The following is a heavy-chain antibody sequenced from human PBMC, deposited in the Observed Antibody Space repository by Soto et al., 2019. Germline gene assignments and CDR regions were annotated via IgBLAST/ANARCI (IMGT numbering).Heavy chain of an antibody. V-gene: IGHV2-5*02. Sequence: SGPTLVNPTQTLTLTCTFSGFSLSTSGVGVGWIRQPPGKALEWLALIFWDDDKRYRPSLRSRLTITKDTSKNQLVLTMTNMDPVDTATYYCAHLPWKQLWPRAPVVNWGQGTPVTVSS. CDR2: IFWDDDK. CDR3: AHLPWKQLWPRAPVVN. J-gene: IGHJ4*02. D-gene: IGHD5-18*01. CDR1: GFSLSTSGVG.